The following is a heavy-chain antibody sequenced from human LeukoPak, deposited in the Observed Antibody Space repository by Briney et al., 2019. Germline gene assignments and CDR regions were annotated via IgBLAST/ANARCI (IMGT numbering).Heavy chain of an antibody. D-gene: IGHD1-26*01. CDR3: AKDGGGSYLPPGWFDP. J-gene: IGHJ5*02. Sequence: GGSLRLSYAASGFTFSSYAMSWVRQAPGKGLEWVSAISGSGGSTYYADSVKGRFTISRDNSKNTLYLQMNSLRAEDTAVYYCAKDGGGSYLPPGWFDPWGQGTLVTVSS. CDR1: GFTFSSYA. CDR2: ISGSGGST. V-gene: IGHV3-23*01.